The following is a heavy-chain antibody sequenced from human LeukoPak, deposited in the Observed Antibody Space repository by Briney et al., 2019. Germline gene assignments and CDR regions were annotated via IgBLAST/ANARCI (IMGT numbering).Heavy chain of an antibody. Sequence: ASVKVSCKASGYTFTSYYMHWVRQAPGQGLEWMGIINPSGGSTSYAQKFQGRVTMTRDTSTSTVYMELSSLRSEDTAVYYCARDNSVRDEAWWFYPWGQGTLVTVSS. CDR1: GYTFTSYY. D-gene: IGHD5-24*01. CDR2: INPSGGST. CDR3: ARDNSVRDEAWWFYP. J-gene: IGHJ5*02. V-gene: IGHV1-46*01.